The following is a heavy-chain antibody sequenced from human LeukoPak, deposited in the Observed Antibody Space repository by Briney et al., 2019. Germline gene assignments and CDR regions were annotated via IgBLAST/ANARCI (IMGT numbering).Heavy chain of an antibody. J-gene: IGHJ4*02. CDR2: INPSGGST. Sequence: ASVKVSCKASGYTFTSYYMHWVRQAPGQGLEWMGIINPSGGSTSYAQKFQGRVTMTRDTSTSTVYMELSSLRSEDTAVYYCARGLSAIYGQYYFDYWGQGTLVTVSS. D-gene: IGHD2-8*01. CDR1: GYTFTSYY. V-gene: IGHV1-46*01. CDR3: ARGLSAIYGQYYFDY.